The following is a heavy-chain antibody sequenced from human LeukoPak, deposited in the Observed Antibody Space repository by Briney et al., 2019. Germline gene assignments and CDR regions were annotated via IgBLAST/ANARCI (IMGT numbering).Heavy chain of an antibody. Sequence: QAGGSLRLSCAASGFTYSDYWMMWVRQTPGKGLEWVAQISKDGSEKYYVDSVRGRFTISRDNAKNSLELQMNTLRVEDTAVYFCVRDATRGGDLDHWGQGTLVTVSS. CDR3: VRDATRGGDLDH. J-gene: IGHJ5*02. CDR2: ISKDGSEK. CDR1: GFTYSDYW. D-gene: IGHD2-21*01. V-gene: IGHV3-7*01.